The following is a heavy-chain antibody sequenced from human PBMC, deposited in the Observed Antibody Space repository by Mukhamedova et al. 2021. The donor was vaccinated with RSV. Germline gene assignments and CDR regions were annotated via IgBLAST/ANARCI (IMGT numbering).Heavy chain of an antibody. Sequence: AEYMGGRFTISRDNAKNSPYLQMNSLRAEDTAVYYCARVYQLLFNNWFDPWGQGTLVTVSS. CDR3: ARVYQLLFNNWFDP. V-gene: IGHV3-11*06. J-gene: IGHJ5*02. D-gene: IGHD2-2*01.